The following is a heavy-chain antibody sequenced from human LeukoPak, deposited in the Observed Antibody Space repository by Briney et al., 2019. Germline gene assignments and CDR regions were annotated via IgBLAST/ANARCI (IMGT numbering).Heavy chain of an antibody. CDR3: AKGHADSSGYYYFDS. D-gene: IGHD3-22*01. J-gene: IGHJ4*02. CDR2: IRGNAGTT. V-gene: IGHV3-23*01. CDR1: GFIFSNYG. Sequence: GGTLGLSCAASGFIFSNYGMSWVRQAPGKGLEWVSAIRGNAGTTYYADSVQGRFTIFRDNSKNMLYLQMNSLRVEDTAVYYCAKGHADSSGYYYFDSWGQGTLVTVSS.